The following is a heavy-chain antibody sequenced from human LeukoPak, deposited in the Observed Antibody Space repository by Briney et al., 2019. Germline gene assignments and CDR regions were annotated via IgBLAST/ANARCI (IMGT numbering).Heavy chain of an antibody. Sequence: GGSLRLSCAASGFTFNDAWMSWVRQAPGKGLEWVSVIYSGGNTYYADSVKGRFTISRDSSKNTVYLQMNSLRAEDTAVYYCAREGGSSWAFDIWGQGTMVTVSS. V-gene: IGHV3-66*01. CDR2: IYSGGNT. CDR3: AREGGSSWAFDI. D-gene: IGHD6-13*01. CDR1: GFTFNDAW. J-gene: IGHJ3*02.